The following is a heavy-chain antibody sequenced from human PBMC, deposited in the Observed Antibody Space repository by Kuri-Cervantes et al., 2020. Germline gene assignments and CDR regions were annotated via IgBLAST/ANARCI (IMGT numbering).Heavy chain of an antibody. Sequence: ASVKVSCKASGYTFTSYGISWVRQAPGQGHEWMGCINPNNGGTNYAQKFQGRVTMTRDTSISTTYMELSRLRFDDTAVYYCARDRSSWLLDYWGQGTLVTVSS. CDR3: ARDRSSWLLDY. CDR2: INPNNGGT. J-gene: IGHJ4*02. D-gene: IGHD6-13*01. V-gene: IGHV1-2*02. CDR1: GYTFTSYG.